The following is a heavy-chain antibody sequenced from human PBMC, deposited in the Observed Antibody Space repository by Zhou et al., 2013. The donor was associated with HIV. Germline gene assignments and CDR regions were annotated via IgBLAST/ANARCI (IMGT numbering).Heavy chain of an antibody. Sequence: QVHLVQSGDEVKKPGASVKVSCKASGYPFSLYDISWVRQAPGQGLVWMGWISGDNGKTNFGKKFQGRVTMTSDPSTTTVYMELSSLRSDDTAVYYCARASGDSSGYYVRYFQHWGQGTLVIVSS. CDR3: ARASGDSSGYYVRYFQH. D-gene: IGHD3-22*01. CDR1: GYPFSLYD. J-gene: IGHJ1*01. V-gene: IGHV1-18*01. CDR2: ISGDNGKT.